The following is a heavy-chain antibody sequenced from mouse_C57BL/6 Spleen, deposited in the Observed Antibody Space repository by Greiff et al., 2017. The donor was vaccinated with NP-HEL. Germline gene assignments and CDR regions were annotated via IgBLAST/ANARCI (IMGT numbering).Heavy chain of an antibody. CDR3: VRQDYGSRYYYAMDY. J-gene: IGHJ4*01. D-gene: IGHD1-1*01. V-gene: IGHV10-1*01. CDR1: GFSFNTYA. CDR2: IRSKSNNYAT. Sequence: EVQGVESGGGLVQPKGSLKLSCAASGFSFNTYAMNWVRQAPGKGLEWVARIRSKSNNYATYYADSVKDRFTISRDDSESMLYLQMNNLKTEDTAMYYCVRQDYGSRYYYAMDYWGQGTSVTVSS.